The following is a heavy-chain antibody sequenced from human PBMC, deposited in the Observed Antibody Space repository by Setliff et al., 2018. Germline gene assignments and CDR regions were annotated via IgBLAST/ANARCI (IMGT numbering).Heavy chain of an antibody. CDR2: TYRDGST. CDR3: ARGDRWGYSYGPYYYGMDV. CDR1: GFTFSSYS. J-gene: IGHJ6*02. D-gene: IGHD5-18*01. V-gene: IGHV3-66*01. Sequence: GGSLRLSCAASGFTFSSYSMTWVRQAPGKGLEWVSITYRDGSTYYAESVKGRFTLSRDSTKNTLYLQMNSLRAEDTAVYYCARGDRWGYSYGPYYYGMDVWGQGTTVTVSS.